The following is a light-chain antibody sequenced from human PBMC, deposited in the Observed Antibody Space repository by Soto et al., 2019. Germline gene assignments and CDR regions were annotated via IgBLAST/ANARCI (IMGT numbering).Light chain of an antibody. V-gene: IGLV4-69*01. CDR1: SGHSSYA. CDR2: LNSDGSH. Sequence: QSVLTQSPSASASLGASVKLTCTLSSGHSSYAIAWHQQQPEKGPRYLMKLNSDGSHSKGDGIPDRFSGSSSGAERYLTISSLQSEDEADYYCQTWGTGPVVFGGWTKLTVL. J-gene: IGLJ2*01. CDR3: QTWGTGPVV.